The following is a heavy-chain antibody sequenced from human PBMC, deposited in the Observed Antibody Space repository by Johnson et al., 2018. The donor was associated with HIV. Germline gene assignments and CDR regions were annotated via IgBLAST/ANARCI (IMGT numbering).Heavy chain of an antibody. CDR2: IRTNGGSK. J-gene: IGHJ3*01. CDR3: AIPYYYDTGVYH. D-gene: IGHD3-22*01. V-gene: IGHV3-64*01. CDR1: GFTFSSYA. Sequence: VQLVESGGALVQPGGSLRLSCAASGFTFSSYAMHWVRQAPGKGLEYVSAIRTNGGSKYYANSVKGRFTISRDNSKNTLYLQMGSLRAEDMAIYYCAIPYYYDTGVYHWGQGTMVTVSS.